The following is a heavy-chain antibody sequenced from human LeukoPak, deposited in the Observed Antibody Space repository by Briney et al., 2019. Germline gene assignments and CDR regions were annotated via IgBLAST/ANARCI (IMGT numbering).Heavy chain of an antibody. CDR3: AKTSKEVVLGDAFDI. V-gene: IGHV3-23*01. J-gene: IGHJ3*02. D-gene: IGHD4/OR15-4a*01. Sequence: GGSLRLSCAASGFTFSSYAMSWVRQAPGKGLEWVSAISGSGGSTYYADSVKGRFTISRDNSKNTLYLQMNSLRVEDTAVYYCAKTSKEVVLGDAFDIWGQGTMVTVSS. CDR1: GFTFSSYA. CDR2: ISGSGGST.